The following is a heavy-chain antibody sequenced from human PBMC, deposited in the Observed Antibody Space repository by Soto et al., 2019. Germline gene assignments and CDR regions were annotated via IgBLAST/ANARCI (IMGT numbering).Heavy chain of an antibody. J-gene: IGHJ3*01. CDR2: IYYTGTT. V-gene: IGHV4-39*02. CDR1: GGSITSTSYY. Sequence: ILSLTCTVSGGSITSTSYYWGWIRQPPGKRLEWIGTIYYTGTTYYNPSLKSRVTISVDASNSNLSLRLSTVTAADTAVYYCARVQAITGPPEDAFDVWGQGTMVTVSS. D-gene: IGHD2-21*01. CDR3: ARVQAITGPPEDAFDV.